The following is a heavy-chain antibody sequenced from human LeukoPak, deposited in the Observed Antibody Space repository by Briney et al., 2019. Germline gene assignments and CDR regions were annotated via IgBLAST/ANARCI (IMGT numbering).Heavy chain of an antibody. CDR3: ARDPHIAAAGTIFDY. V-gene: IGHV3-48*02. CDR2: ISSSSSTI. D-gene: IGHD6-13*01. J-gene: IGHJ4*02. CDR1: GFTFSSCS. Sequence: GGSLRLSCAVSGFTFSSCSMNWVRQAPGKGLEWVSYISSSSSTIYYADSVNGRFTISLDNDKNSMYLQMNSLRDEDSAVYYCARDPHIAAAGTIFDYWGQGTLVTVSS.